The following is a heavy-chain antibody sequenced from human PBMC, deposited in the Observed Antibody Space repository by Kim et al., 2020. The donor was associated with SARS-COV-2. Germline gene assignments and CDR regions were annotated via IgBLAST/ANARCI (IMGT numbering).Heavy chain of an antibody. D-gene: IGHD3-3*01. J-gene: IGHJ4*02. CDR2: INPNSGGT. Sequence: DSVKVSCKASGYTFTGYYMHWVRQAPGQGLEWMGWINPNSGGTNYAQKFQGRVTMTRDTSISTAYMELSRLRSDDTAVYYCSRVGHYDFWSGYLYYFGYWGQGTRVTVSS. V-gene: IGHV1-2*02. CDR3: SRVGHYDFWSGYLYYFGY. CDR1: GYTFTGYY.